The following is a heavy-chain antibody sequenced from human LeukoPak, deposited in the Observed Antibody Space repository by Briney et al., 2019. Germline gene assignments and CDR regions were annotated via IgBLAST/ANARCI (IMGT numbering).Heavy chain of an antibody. CDR3: ARSGSYGPLFDP. Sequence: SGGSLRLSCAASGFTFSSYSMNWVRQAPGKGLEWVSSISSSSSYIYYADSVKGRFTISRDNAKNSLYLQVNSLRAEDTAVYYCARSGSYGPLFDPWGQGTLVTVSS. V-gene: IGHV3-21*01. CDR2: ISSSSSYI. J-gene: IGHJ5*02. D-gene: IGHD1-26*01. CDR1: GFTFSSYS.